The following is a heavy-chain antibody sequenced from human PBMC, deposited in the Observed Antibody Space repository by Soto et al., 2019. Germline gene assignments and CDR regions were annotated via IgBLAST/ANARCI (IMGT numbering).Heavy chain of an antibody. J-gene: IGHJ4*02. Sequence: GGSLRLSCAASGFTFSNYAMSWVRQAPGKGLEWVSGVGGSGDSTYYADSVKGRFTISRDNSKDTLYLQMNSLRAEDTAVYYCAKSPLGYCSGGSCYPPHYFDYWGQGTLVTVSA. CDR1: GFTFSNYA. D-gene: IGHD2-15*01. V-gene: IGHV3-23*01. CDR2: VGGSGDST. CDR3: AKSPLGYCSGGSCYPPHYFDY.